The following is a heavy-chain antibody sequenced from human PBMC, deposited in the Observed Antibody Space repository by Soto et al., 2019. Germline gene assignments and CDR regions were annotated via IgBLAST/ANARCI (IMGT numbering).Heavy chain of an antibody. CDR2: INHSGST. Sequence: SETLSLTCAVYGGSFSGYYWSWIRQPPGKGLERIGEINHSGSTNYNPSLKSRVTISVDTSKNQFSLKLSSVTAADTAVYYCARVVPAAIYHYYYGMDVWGQGTTVTVSS. V-gene: IGHV4-34*01. CDR1: GGSFSGYY. J-gene: IGHJ6*02. D-gene: IGHD2-2*01. CDR3: ARVVPAAIYHYYYGMDV.